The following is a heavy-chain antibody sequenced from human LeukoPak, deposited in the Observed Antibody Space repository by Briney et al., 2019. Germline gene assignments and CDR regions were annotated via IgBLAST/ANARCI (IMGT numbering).Heavy chain of an antibody. V-gene: IGHV3-23*01. CDR3: AKSPYIASHIDFDY. Sequence: GGSLRLSCAASGFTFSSYAMSWVRQAPGKGLEWVSTVSGSGDSTWYADSVKGWFTISRDNSKSTLYLQMNSLRAVDTAVSYCAKSPYIASHIDFDYWGQGTLVTVSS. D-gene: IGHD3-16*01. CDR1: GFTFSSYA. CDR2: VSGSGDST. J-gene: IGHJ4*02.